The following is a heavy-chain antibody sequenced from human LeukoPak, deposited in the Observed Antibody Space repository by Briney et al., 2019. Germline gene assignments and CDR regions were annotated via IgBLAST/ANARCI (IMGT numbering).Heavy chain of an antibody. J-gene: IGHJ4*02. V-gene: IGHV3-7*01. D-gene: IGHD5-12*01. CDR3: ARDIIRGQSDFDY. CDR1: GFTFGNYW. Sequence: GGSLRLSCVASGFTFGNYWMSWVRQAPGKGLEFVGNIEDDGDQKNYADSVKGRFTISRDNARNSLYLQMNSLRVEDTAVYYCARDIIRGQSDFDYWGQGVLVTVSS. CDR2: IEDDGDQK.